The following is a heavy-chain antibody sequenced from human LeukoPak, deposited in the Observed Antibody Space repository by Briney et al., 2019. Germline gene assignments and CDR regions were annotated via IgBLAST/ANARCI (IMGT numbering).Heavy chain of an antibody. D-gene: IGHD4-17*01. Sequence: GESLQISCKGSGYSFTSYWIGWVRQMPGKGLEWMGIIYPGDSDTRYSPSFQGQVTISADKSISTAYLQWSSLKASDTAMYYCARSPPRVGYGDYWYFDLWGRGTLVTVSS. CDR1: GYSFTSYW. V-gene: IGHV5-51*01. CDR2: IYPGDSDT. CDR3: ARSPPRVGYGDYWYFDL. J-gene: IGHJ2*01.